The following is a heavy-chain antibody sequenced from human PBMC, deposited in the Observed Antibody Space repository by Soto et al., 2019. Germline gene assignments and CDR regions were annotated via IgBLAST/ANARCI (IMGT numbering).Heavy chain of an antibody. Sequence: SETLSLTCTVSGGSFSGYYWSCVRQPPGKGLEWIAYIYYSGSTNSNPSLKSRVTISRDTSRNQVSLKLRSVTAADTAVYYCAGSMDSYISYYYAWNVWGQGTTVTVSS. CDR1: GGSFSGYY. D-gene: IGHD2-2*03. J-gene: IGHJ6*02. V-gene: IGHV4-59*01. CDR3: AGSMDSYISYYYAWNV. CDR2: IYYSGST.